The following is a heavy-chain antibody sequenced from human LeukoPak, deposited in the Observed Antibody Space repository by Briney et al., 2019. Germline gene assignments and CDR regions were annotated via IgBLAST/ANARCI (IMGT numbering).Heavy chain of an antibody. V-gene: IGHV2-5*02. CDR2: IYWDDDK. CDR1: GFSLSTSGVG. D-gene: IGHD2-15*01. J-gene: IGHJ6*03. Sequence: SGPTLVNPTQTLTLTCTFSGFSLSTSGVGVGWIRQPPGKALEWLALIYWDDDKRYSPSLKSGLTITKDTSKNQVVLTMTNMDPVDTATYYCAHRGGYCSGGSCYYYYYYMDVWGKGTTVTVSS. CDR3: AHRGGYCSGGSCYYYYYYMDV.